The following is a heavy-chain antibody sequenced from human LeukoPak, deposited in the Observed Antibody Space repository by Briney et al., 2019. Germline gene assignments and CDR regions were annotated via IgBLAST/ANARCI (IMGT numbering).Heavy chain of an antibody. V-gene: IGHV3-21*01. CDR3: AREPFWSGYFANLHFDY. Sequence: GGSLRLSCAASEFTFSSYNMNWVRQAPGKGLEWVSSISSSGTYIYYADSVKGRFTISRDNAKNSLYLQMNSLRAEDTAVYYCAREPFWSGYFANLHFDYWGQGTLVTVSS. J-gene: IGHJ4*02. CDR2: ISSSGTYI. D-gene: IGHD3-3*01. CDR1: EFTFSSYN.